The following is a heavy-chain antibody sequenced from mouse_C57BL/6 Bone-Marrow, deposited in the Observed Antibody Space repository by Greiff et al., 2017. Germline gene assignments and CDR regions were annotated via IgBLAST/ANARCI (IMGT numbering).Heavy chain of an antibody. CDR2: INPNNGGT. CDR3: ARRYYYGSSYGWFAY. V-gene: IGHV1-18*01. J-gene: IGHJ3*01. Sequence: VQLKESGPELVKPGASVKIPCKASGYTFTDYNMDWVKQSHGKSLEWIGDINPNNGGTIYNQKFKGKATLTVDKSSSTAYMELRSLTSEDTAVYYCARRYYYGSSYGWFAYWGQGTLVTVSA. CDR1: GYTFTDYN. D-gene: IGHD1-1*01.